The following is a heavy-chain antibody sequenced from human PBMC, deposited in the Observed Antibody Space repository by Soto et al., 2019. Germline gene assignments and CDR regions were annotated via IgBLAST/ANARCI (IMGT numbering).Heavy chain of an antibody. CDR3: ARGRGSTGYLGREHYFDY. V-gene: IGHV3-66*01. D-gene: IGHD2-2*01. CDR1: GFSVTNNY. CDR2: IDIGGNT. Sequence: EVQVVESGGGLVQPGGSLRLSCAASGFSVTNNYMNWVRQAPGKGLEWVSIIDIGGNTYYADSVKDRFTISRDNSRNTLYLHMGCLGAEDTAVYYCARGRGSTGYLGREHYFDYWGQGTLVTVSP. J-gene: IGHJ4*02.